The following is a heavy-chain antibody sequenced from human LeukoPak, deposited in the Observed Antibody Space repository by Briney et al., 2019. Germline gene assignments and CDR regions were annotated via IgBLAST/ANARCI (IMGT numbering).Heavy chain of an antibody. V-gene: IGHV4-59*12. D-gene: IGHD3-3*01. CDR1: GGSISGYH. J-gene: IGHJ4*02. CDR3: AREGTVFFDFDY. Sequence: SETLSLTCNVSGGSISGYHWSWIRQPPGKGLEWLGYIYYSGSSNYNPSLKSRVTISADTSKNQFSLRLSSVTAADTAVYYCAREGTVFFDFDYWGQGTLVTVSS. CDR2: IYYSGSS.